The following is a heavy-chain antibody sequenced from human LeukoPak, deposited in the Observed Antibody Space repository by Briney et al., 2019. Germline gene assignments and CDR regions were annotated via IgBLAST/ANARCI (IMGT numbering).Heavy chain of an antibody. CDR2: IIPILGIA. Sequence: SVKVSCKASGGTFSSYAISWVRQAPGQGLEWMGRIIPILGIANYAQKFQGRVTITADKSTSTAYMELSSLRSEDTAVYYCARDGRGGYCSSTSCYNYMDVWGKGTTVTVSS. CDR1: GGTFSSYA. V-gene: IGHV1-69*04. CDR3: ARDGRGGYCSSTSCYNYMDV. J-gene: IGHJ6*03. D-gene: IGHD2-2*02.